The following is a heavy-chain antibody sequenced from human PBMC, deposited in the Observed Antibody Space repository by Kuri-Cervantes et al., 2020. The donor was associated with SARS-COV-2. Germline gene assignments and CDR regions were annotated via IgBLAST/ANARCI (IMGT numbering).Heavy chain of an antibody. CDR1: GGSISSYY. D-gene: IGHD6-19*01. J-gene: IGHJ6*02. CDR3: ARSKGSGWFGFDPSMDV. Sequence: SETLSLTCTVSGGSISSYYWSWIRQPPGKGLEWIGYIYYSGSTNYNPSLKSRVTTSVDTSKNQFSLKLSSVTAADTAVYYCARSKGSGWFGFDPSMDVWGQGTTVTVSS. V-gene: IGHV4-59*01. CDR2: IYYSGST.